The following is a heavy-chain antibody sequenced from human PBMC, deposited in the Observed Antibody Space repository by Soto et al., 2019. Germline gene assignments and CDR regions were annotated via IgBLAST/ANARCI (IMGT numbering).Heavy chain of an antibody. V-gene: IGHV4-34*01. D-gene: IGHD4-17*01. J-gene: IGHJ6*02. CDR2: INHSGST. Sequence: SETLSLTCAVYGGSFSGYYWSWIRQPPGKGLEWIGEINHSGSTNYNPSLKSRVTISVDTSKNQFSLKLSSVTAADTAVYYCASLPGGDYYYYGMDVWGQGTTVTVSS. CDR1: GGSFSGYY. CDR3: ASLPGGDYYYYGMDV.